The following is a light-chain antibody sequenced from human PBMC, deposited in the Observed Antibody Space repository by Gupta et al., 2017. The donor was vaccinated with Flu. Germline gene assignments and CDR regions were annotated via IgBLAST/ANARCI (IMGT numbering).Light chain of an antibody. V-gene: IGLV2-14*01. Sequence: QSALTQPASVSGSPGQSITISCTGTSSAVGGYNYVSWYQQHPGKAPKLMIYEVSNRPSGGSTRFSGSKSGNTASLTISGLQAEDEADYYCSSYTSSSTLVFGGGTKLTVL. J-gene: IGLJ3*02. CDR2: EVS. CDR1: SSAVGGYNY. CDR3: SSYTSSSTLV.